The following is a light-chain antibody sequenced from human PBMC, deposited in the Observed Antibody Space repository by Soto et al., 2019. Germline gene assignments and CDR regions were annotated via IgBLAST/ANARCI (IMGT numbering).Light chain of an antibody. CDR1: QGISNY. V-gene: IGKV1-17*03. Sequence: DIQMTQSPSVMSASVGDRVTITCRASQGISNYLAWFQQRPGKVPKRLIYAASNLQSGVPSRFSGSGSGTEFTLTISSLQPDDFATYYCQQYNSYWTFGQGTKVE. J-gene: IGKJ1*01. CDR2: AAS. CDR3: QQYNSYWT.